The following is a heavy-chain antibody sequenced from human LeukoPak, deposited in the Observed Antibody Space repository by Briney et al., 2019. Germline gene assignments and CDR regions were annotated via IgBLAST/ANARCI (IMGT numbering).Heavy chain of an antibody. CDR2: INGGGDTT. D-gene: IGHD5-18*01. CDR1: GFTFVSYA. J-gene: IGHJ4*02. V-gene: IGHV3-23*01. Sequence: GGSLRLSCAASGFTFVSYAMTWVRQAPGKGLEWVSAINGGGDTTYYADSVKGRFTISRDKSKNTMYLQMNSLRAEDTALYYCAKALDSYGYMRFDFWGQGTLVTVSS. CDR3: AKALDSYGYMRFDF.